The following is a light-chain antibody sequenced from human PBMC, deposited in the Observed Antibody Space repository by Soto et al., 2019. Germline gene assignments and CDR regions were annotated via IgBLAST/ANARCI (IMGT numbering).Light chain of an antibody. Sequence: EIVLTQSPGTPSLSPGERATLSCRASQSVSSSYLAWYQQKPGQAPRLLIYDASSRATGIPDRFSGSGSGTDFTLTISRLEPEDFAVYYCQQYGSSRTFGQGTKVEIK. CDR3: QQYGSSRT. CDR1: QSVSSSY. J-gene: IGKJ1*01. CDR2: DAS. V-gene: IGKV3-20*01.